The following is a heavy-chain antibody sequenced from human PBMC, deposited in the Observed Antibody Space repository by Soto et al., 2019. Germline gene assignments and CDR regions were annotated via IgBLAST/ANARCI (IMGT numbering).Heavy chain of an antibody. CDR2: IYQSGST. Sequence: PSETLSLTCTVSGVSVNSGNYYWSWIRQTPGKGLEWIGYIYQSGSTRYNPSLKSRVTISLDTSKNQFSLKMSSVTAADTAVYYCARARRTRIAAAGTGWYFDLWGRGTLVTVSS. CDR3: ARARRTRIAAAGTGWYFDL. CDR1: GVSVNSGNYY. D-gene: IGHD6-13*01. J-gene: IGHJ2*01. V-gene: IGHV4-61*01.